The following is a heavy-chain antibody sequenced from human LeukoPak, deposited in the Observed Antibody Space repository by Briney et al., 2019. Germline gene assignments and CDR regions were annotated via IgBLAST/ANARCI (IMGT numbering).Heavy chain of an antibody. Sequence: GGSLRLSCAASGFTFSSYWMSWVRQAPGKGLEWVANIKQDGSEKYYVDSVKGRFTISRDNAKDSLYLQMNSLRAVDTAVHFCARVRRAKRQNRYYFYYYMDVWGKGTTVTVSS. V-gene: IGHV3-7*01. D-gene: IGHD1-14*01. CDR2: IKQDGSEK. CDR3: ARVRRAKRQNRYYFYYYMDV. J-gene: IGHJ6*03. CDR1: GFTFSSYW.